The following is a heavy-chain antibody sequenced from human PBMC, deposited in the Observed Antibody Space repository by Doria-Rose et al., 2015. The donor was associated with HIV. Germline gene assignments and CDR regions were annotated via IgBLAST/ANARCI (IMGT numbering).Heavy chain of an antibody. CDR1: GVSLSSPGMG. J-gene: IGHJ4*02. V-gene: IGHV2-26*01. CDR3: ARITSSRWYHKCYVDF. Sequence: QGTLKESGPVLVKPTETLTLTCTVSGVSLSSPGMGVSWIRQPPGKALEWLANIFADYERSYITSLKSRLTISMVTSKSQVVVTWTDMDSEDTATYYCARITSSRWYHKCYVDFWGQGTLVIVSA. CDR2: IFADYER. D-gene: IGHD6-13*01.